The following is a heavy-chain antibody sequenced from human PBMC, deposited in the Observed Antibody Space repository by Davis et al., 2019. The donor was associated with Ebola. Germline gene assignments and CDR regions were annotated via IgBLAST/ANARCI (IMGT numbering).Heavy chain of an antibody. D-gene: IGHD3-10*01. CDR3: AKTVGWLQESGEEYFQN. CDR1: GFTFSDYY. Sequence: GESLKISCAASGFTFSDYYMSWIRHTPGQGLEWVSFISGSGTTVSYADSVRGRFTISRDNAKNTLYLQMHSLRAEDTALYYCAKTVGWLQESGEEYFQNWGQGTLVTVSS. CDR2: ISGSGTTV. V-gene: IGHV3-11*01. J-gene: IGHJ1*01.